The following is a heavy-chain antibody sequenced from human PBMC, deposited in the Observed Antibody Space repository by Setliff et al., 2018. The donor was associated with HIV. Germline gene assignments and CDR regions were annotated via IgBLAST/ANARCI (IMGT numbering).Heavy chain of an antibody. Sequence: PSETLSLTCTVSGGFISSSSYYWGWIRQPPGQGLEWIGSLYYSGTTYYNPSLKSRLTISVDTSKNQFSLKLSSVTAADTAVYYCARRTLITGYDYWGQGTLVTVSS. CDR3: ARRTLITGYDY. CDR1: GGFISSSSYY. V-gene: IGHV4-39*01. D-gene: IGHD3-16*01. J-gene: IGHJ4*02. CDR2: LYYSGTT.